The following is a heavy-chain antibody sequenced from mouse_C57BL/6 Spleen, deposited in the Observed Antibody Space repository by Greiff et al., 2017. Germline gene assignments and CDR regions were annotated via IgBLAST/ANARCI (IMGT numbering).Heavy chain of an antibody. CDR3: ARSGYSTYYAMDY. Sequence: VKLQQPGTELVKPGASVKLSCKASGYTFTSYWMHWVKQRPGQGLEWIGNINPSNGGTNYNEKFKSKATLTVDKSSSTAYMQLSSLTSEDSAVYYCARSGYSTYYAMDYWGQGTSVTVSS. J-gene: IGHJ4*01. V-gene: IGHV1-53*01. CDR1: GYTFTSYW. D-gene: IGHD2-5*01. CDR2: INPSNGGT.